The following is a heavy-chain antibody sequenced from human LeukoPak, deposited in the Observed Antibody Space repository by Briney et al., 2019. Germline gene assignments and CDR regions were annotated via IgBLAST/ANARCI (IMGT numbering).Heavy chain of an antibody. V-gene: IGHV5-51*01. Sequence: GESLKNSCKASGYSFTSYSIGWVRQMPGKGLEWMGIIHPGDSDTRYSPSFEGQVTISADKSISTAYLQWSSLKASDTAMYYCASTRSWHRYGYGYWGQGTLVTVSS. D-gene: IGHD5-18*01. CDR3: ASTRSWHRYGYGY. J-gene: IGHJ4*02. CDR2: IHPGDSDT. CDR1: GYSFTSYS.